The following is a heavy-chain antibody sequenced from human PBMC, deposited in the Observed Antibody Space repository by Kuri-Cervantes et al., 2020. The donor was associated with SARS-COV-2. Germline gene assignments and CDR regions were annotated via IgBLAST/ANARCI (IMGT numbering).Heavy chain of an antibody. V-gene: IGHV4-34*01. J-gene: IGHJ2*01. CDR3: ARGRIGYSSGWSYWYFDL. CDR2: INHSGST. Sequence: ESLKISCAVYGGSFSGYYWSWIRQPPGKGQEWIGEINHSGSTNYNPSLKSRVTISVDTSKNQFSLKLSSVTAADTAVYYCARGRIGYSSGWSYWYFDLWGRGTLVTVSS. CDR1: GGSFSGYY. D-gene: IGHD6-19*01.